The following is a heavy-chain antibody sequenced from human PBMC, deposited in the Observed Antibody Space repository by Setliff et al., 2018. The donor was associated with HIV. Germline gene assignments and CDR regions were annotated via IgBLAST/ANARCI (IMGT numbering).Heavy chain of an antibody. CDR2: ISYDGSNK. Sequence: PGGSLRLSCAASGFTFSYYAMHWVRQAPGKGLEWVALISYDGSNKYYADSVKGRFTISRDNSKNTLFLQMNSLRAEDTAVYYCVPDLAVAGSYYFDYWGQGTLVTVSS. V-gene: IGHV3-30*01. CDR1: GFTFSYYA. CDR3: VPDLAVAGSYYFDY. J-gene: IGHJ4*02. D-gene: IGHD6-19*01.